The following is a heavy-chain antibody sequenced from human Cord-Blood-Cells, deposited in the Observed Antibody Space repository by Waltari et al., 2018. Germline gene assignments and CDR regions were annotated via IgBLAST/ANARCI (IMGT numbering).Heavy chain of an antibody. CDR1: GYSISSGYY. CDR3: ARDHSSGWYNWFDP. V-gene: IGHV4-38-2*02. D-gene: IGHD6-19*01. CDR2: IYHSGST. Sequence: QVQLQESGPGLVKPSETLSLTCAVSGYSISSGYYWGWILQPPGKGLEWIGSIYHSGSTYYNPSLKSRVTISVDTSKNQFSLKLSSVTAADTAVYYCARDHSSGWYNWFDPWGQGTLVTVSS. J-gene: IGHJ5*02.